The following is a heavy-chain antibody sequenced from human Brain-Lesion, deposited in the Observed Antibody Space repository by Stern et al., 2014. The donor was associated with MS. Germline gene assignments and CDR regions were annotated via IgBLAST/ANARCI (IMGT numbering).Heavy chain of an antibody. CDR3: AEGGSYGFVY. V-gene: IGHV1-45*02. CDR2: ITPFTGNT. Sequence: QVQLVESGAEVKKTGSSVKVSCQASGNTFTNRYLHWVRQAPGQALEWMGWITPFTGNTNYAQNFQDRVTITMDRSMSTAYMDLSSLRYDDTAIYFCAEGGSYGFVYWGQGTLVTVSS. CDR1: GNTFTNRY. D-gene: IGHD4-17*01. J-gene: IGHJ4*02.